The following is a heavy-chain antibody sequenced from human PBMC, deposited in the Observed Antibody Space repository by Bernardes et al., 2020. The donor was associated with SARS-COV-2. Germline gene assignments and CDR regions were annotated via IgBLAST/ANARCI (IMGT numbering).Heavy chain of an antibody. V-gene: IGHV7-4-1*02. J-gene: IGHJ4*02. Sequence: AGVKVSCKASGYTFTSYAMNWVRQAPGQGLEWMGWINTNTGNPTYAQGFTGRFVFSLDTSVSTAYLQISSLKAEDTAVYYCLTYYYGSGSYYIDNWGQGTLVTVSS. CDR1: GYTFTSYA. CDR3: LTYYYGSGSYYIDN. D-gene: IGHD3-10*01. CDR2: INTNTGNP.